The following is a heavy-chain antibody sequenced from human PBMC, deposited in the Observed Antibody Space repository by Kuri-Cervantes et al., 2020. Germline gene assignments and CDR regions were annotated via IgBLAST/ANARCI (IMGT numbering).Heavy chain of an antibody. J-gene: IGHJ4*02. Sequence: ETLSRTCAASGFPFSSYAMSWVRQAPGKGLEWVSAISGSGGSTDYADSVKGRFTISRDNSQNTLYLQMNSLRAEDTAVYYCAKGGSSGWTGDYWGQGTLVTVSS. V-gene: IGHV3-23*01. D-gene: IGHD6-19*01. CDR2: ISGSGGST. CDR1: GFPFSSYA. CDR3: AKGGSSGWTGDY.